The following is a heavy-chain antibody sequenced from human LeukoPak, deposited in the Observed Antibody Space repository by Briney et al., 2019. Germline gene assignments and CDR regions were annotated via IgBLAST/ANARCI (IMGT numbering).Heavy chain of an antibody. CDR1: GFTFSSYS. Sequence: GGSLRLSCAASGFTFSSYSMTWVRQAPGKGLEWVAYIKQDGGGIDYVDSVKGRFTISRDNAKNSLYLQMNSLRAEDTAVYYCARWRELQSEFDYWGQGTLVTVSS. V-gene: IGHV3-7*01. D-gene: IGHD5-24*01. CDR3: ARWRELQSEFDY. J-gene: IGHJ4*02. CDR2: IKQDGGGI.